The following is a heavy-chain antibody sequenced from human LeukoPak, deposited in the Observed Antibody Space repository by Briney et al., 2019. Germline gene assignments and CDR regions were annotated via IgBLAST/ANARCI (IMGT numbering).Heavy chain of an antibody. V-gene: IGHV3-30-3*01. CDR1: GFTFSSYA. CDR3: ARDRKWLAPGYYYGMDV. D-gene: IGHD6-19*01. Sequence: GGSLRLSCAASGFTFSSYAMHWVRQAPGKGLEWVAVISYDGSNKYYADSVKGRFTISRDNSKNTLYLQMNSLRAEDTAVYYCARDRKWLAPGYYYGMDVWGQGTTVTVSS. CDR2: ISYDGSNK. J-gene: IGHJ6*02.